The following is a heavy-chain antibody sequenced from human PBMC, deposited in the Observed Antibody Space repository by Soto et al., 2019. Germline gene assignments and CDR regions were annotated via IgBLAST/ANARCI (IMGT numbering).Heavy chain of an antibody. CDR2: ISAYNGNT. Sequence: ASVKVSCKASGYTFTSYGISWVRQAPGQGLDWMGWISAYNGNTNYAQKLQGRVTMTTDTSTSTAYMELRSLRSDDTAVYYCARDGWAIFGVVIQTPYYYGMDVWGQGTTVTVSS. CDR3: ARDGWAIFGVVIQTPYYYGMDV. D-gene: IGHD3-3*01. J-gene: IGHJ6*02. V-gene: IGHV1-18*04. CDR1: GYTFTSYG.